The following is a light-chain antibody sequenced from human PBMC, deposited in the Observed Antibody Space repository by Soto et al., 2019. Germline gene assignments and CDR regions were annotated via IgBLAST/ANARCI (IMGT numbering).Light chain of an antibody. CDR2: DVS. Sequence: QSVLTQPASVSGSPGQSITISCTGTSSDVGGYNYVSWYQQHPGKAPKLMIYDVSNRPSGVSNRFSGSKSGNTASLTNSGLQDEDEADYYCSSYTSSSFYVFGTGTKLTVL. CDR3: SSYTSSSFYV. J-gene: IGLJ1*01. CDR1: SSDVGGYNY. V-gene: IGLV2-14*01.